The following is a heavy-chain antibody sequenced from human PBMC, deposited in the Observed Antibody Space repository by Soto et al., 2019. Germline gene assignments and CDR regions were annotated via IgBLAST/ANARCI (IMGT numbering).Heavy chain of an antibody. V-gene: IGHV3-23*01. J-gene: IGHJ4*02. CDR2: VSIGGST. CDR1: GFTFSSYA. Sequence: DVQLLEAGGGLVQPEGSLRLSCAASGFTFSSYAMGWVRQGPGKGLEWVAVVSIGGSTHYADSVRGRFTISRDNSKNTLSRQMNSLTAEDTAVYFCAKRRGAGGHFDYWGQGDLGTVSS. D-gene: IGHD1-26*01. CDR3: AKRRGAGGHFDY.